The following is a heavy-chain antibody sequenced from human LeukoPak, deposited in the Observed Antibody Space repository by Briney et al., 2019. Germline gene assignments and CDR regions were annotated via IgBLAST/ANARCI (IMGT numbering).Heavy chain of an antibody. CDR1: GGSISSGGYY. Sequence: TSQTLSLTCTVSGGSISSGGYYWSWIRQHPGKGLEWIGYIYYSGSTNYNPSLKSRVTISVDTSKNQFSLKLSSVTAADTAVYYCARGGRVVPRAFDPWGQGTLVTVSS. V-gene: IGHV4-31*03. D-gene: IGHD2-21*01. J-gene: IGHJ5*02. CDR2: IYYSGST. CDR3: ARGGRVVPRAFDP.